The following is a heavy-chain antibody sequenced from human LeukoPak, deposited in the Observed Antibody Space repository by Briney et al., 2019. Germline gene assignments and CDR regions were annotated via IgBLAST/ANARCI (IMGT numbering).Heavy chain of an antibody. J-gene: IGHJ4*02. Sequence: GGSLRLSCAASGCTFNNYAMSWVRQVPGKGLEWVSVISGSGSTTNSADSVKGRFTISRDNSKNTLYLQMNSLRAEDTAVYYCARSRGPNTFGGVHDYWGQGTLVTVSS. V-gene: IGHV3-23*01. CDR1: GCTFNNYA. CDR2: ISGSGSTT. CDR3: ARSRGPNTFGGVHDY. D-gene: IGHD3-16*01.